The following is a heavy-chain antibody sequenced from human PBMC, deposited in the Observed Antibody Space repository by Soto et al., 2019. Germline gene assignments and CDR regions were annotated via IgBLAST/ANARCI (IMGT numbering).Heavy chain of an antibody. D-gene: IGHD3-22*01. V-gene: IGHV3-23*01. Sequence: EVQLLESGGGLVQPGGSQRLSCAASGFTFSSYAMSWVRQAPGKGLEWVSAISGSGGSTYYADSVKGRFTISRDNSKNTLYLQMNSLRAEDTAVYYCAKDWHYYDSSGYFDYWGQGTLVTVSS. CDR3: AKDWHYYDSSGYFDY. CDR1: GFTFSSYA. CDR2: ISGSGGST. J-gene: IGHJ4*02.